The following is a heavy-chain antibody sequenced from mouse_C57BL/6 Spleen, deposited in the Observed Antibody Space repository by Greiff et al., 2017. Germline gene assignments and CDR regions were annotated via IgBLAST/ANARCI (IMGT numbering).Heavy chain of an antibody. V-gene: IGHV1-15*01. J-gene: IGHJ2*01. D-gene: IGHD1-1*01. CDR2: IDPETGGT. Sequence: VQVVESGAELVRPGASVTLSCKASGYTFTDYEMHWVKQTPVHGLEWIGAIDPETGGTAYNQKFKGKAILTADKSSSTAYMELRSLTSEDSAVYYCTRSGFITTVVLDYWGQGTTLTVSS. CDR3: TRSGFITTVVLDY. CDR1: GYTFTDYE.